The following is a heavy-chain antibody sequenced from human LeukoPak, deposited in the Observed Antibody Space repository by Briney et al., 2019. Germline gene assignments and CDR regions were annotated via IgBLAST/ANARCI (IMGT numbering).Heavy chain of an antibody. CDR1: GFTFSSYS. CDR2: ISSGSSYI. Sequence: PGGALRLSCAASGFTFSSYSMNWVRQAPGKGLEWVSSISSGSSYIYYADSVKGRFTISRDNAKNSLYLQMNSLRAEDTAVYYCARDPVVGGSGSQIDYWGQGTLVTVSS. V-gene: IGHV3-21*01. D-gene: IGHD3-10*01. CDR3: ARDPVVGGSGSQIDY. J-gene: IGHJ4*02.